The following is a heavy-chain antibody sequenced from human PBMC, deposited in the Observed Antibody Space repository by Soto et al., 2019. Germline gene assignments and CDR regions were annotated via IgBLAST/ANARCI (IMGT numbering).Heavy chain of an antibody. CDR2: IIPIFGTA. CDR3: ARGRKPTDYYYYGMDV. J-gene: IGHJ6*02. CDR1: GGTFSSYA. V-gene: IGHV1-69*01. Sequence: QVQLVQSGAEVKKPGSSVKVSCKASGGTFSSYAISWVRQAPGQGLEWMGGIIPIFGTANYAQKFKGRVNITADESTSTSYMELSSLRSEDTAVYYCARGRKPTDYYYYGMDVWGQGTTVTVSS.